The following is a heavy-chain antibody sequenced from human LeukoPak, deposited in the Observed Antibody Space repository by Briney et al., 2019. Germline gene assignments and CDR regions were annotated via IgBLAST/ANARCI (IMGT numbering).Heavy chain of an antibody. Sequence: PGGSLKLSCAASGFTFSGSAMHWVRQASGKGLEWVGRIRSKANSYATAYAASVKGRFTISRDDSKNTAYLQMNSLKTEDTAVYYCTSVGTDSSGYYDFSHVPPVDYWGQGTLVTVSS. CDR3: TSVGTDSSGYYDFSHVPPVDY. V-gene: IGHV3-73*01. D-gene: IGHD3-22*01. CDR1: GFTFSGSA. J-gene: IGHJ4*02. CDR2: IRSKANSYAT.